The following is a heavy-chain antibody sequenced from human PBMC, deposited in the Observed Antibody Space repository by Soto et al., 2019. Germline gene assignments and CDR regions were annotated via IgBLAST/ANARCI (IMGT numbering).Heavy chain of an antibody. V-gene: IGHV3-30*18. CDR3: AKDRDGSSWSRTFDY. D-gene: IGHD6-13*01. J-gene: IGHJ4*02. Sequence: QVQLVESGGGVGQPGRSLRLSCAASGFTFSSYGMHWVRQAPGKGLEWVAVISYDGSNKYYADSVKGRFTISRDNSKNTLYLQMNSLRAEDTAVYYCAKDRDGSSWSRTFDYWGQGTLVTVSS. CDR1: GFTFSSYG. CDR2: ISYDGSNK.